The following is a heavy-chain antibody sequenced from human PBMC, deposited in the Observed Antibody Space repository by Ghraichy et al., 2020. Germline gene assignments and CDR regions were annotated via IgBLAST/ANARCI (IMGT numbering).Heavy chain of an antibody. D-gene: IGHD1-7*01. CDR1: GYTFTGYY. Sequence: ASVKVSCKASGYTFTGYYMHWVRQAPGQGLEWMGWINPNSGGTNYAQKFQGRVTMTRDTSISTAYMELSRLRSDDTAVYYCARRFGKTTGTTPLDAFDIWGQGTMVTVSS. CDR2: INPNSGGT. J-gene: IGHJ3*02. V-gene: IGHV1-2*02. CDR3: ARRFGKTTGTTPLDAFDI.